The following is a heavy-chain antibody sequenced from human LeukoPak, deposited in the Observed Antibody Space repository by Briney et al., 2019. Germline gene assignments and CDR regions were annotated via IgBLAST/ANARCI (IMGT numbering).Heavy chain of an antibody. CDR3: VRDPRDSYYMDV. CDR1: GFTFSSYS. V-gene: IGHV3-21*01. Sequence: GGSLRLSCAASGFTFSSYSMNWVRQAPGKGLEWVSSISSSSTYIYYADSMRGRFTISRDNAKNSLYLQMNSLRAEDTAVYYCVRDPRDSYYMDVWGKGTTVTVSS. J-gene: IGHJ6*03. CDR2: ISSSSTYI.